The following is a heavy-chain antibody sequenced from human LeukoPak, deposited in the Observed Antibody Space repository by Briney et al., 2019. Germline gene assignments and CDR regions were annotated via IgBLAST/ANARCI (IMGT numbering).Heavy chain of an antibody. Sequence: ASVKVSCKASGGTFSSYAISWVRQAPGQGLEWMGGIIPIFGTANYAQKFQGRVTITADESTSTAYMELSSLRSEDTAVYYCARRYCSSTSCYLADYWGRGTLVTVSS. D-gene: IGHD2-2*01. CDR2: IIPIFGTA. V-gene: IGHV1-69*13. J-gene: IGHJ4*02. CDR3: ARRYCSSTSCYLADY. CDR1: GGTFSSYA.